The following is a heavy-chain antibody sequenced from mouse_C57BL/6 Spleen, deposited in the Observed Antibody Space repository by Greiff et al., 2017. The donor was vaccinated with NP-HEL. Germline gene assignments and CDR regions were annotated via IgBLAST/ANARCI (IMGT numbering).Heavy chain of an antibody. V-gene: IGHV1-52*01. CDR1: GYTFTSYW. D-gene: IGHD4-1*01. J-gene: IGHJ3*01. Sequence: QVQLQQPGAELVRPGSSVKLSCKASGYTFTSYWMHWVKQRPIQGLEWIGNIDPSDSETHYNQKFKDKATLTVDKSSSTAYMQLSSLTSEDSAVYYCALTGTMGAWFAYWGQGTLVTVSA. CDR2: IDPSDSET. CDR3: ALTGTMGAWFAY.